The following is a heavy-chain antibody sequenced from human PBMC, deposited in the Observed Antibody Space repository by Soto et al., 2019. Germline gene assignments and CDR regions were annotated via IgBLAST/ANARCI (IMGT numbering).Heavy chain of an antibody. D-gene: IGHD6-19*01. CDR1: GGSFSGYY. CDR3: ARASIAVAGTRSYFQH. J-gene: IGHJ1*01. V-gene: IGHV4-34*01. Sequence: SETLSLTCAVYGGSFSGYYWSWIRQPPGKGLEWIGEINHSGSTNYNPSLKSRVTISVDTSKNQFSLKLSSVTAADTAVYYCARASIAVAGTRSYFQHWGQGTLVTVSS. CDR2: INHSGST.